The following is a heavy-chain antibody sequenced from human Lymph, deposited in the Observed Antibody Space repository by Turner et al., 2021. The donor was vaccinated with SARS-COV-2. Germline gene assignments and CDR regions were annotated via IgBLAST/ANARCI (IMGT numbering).Heavy chain of an antibody. V-gene: IGHV3-21*01. CDR2: ISSSSSYI. D-gene: IGHD4-17*01. CDR1: GFTFITYS. J-gene: IGHJ4*02. CDR3: ARDIPTTADYFDY. Sequence: EVQLVESGGGLVRPGGSLRLSCAASGFTFITYSMNWVRPAPGKGLEWISSISSSSSYIYYADSVKGRFTISRDDAKNSLYLQMNSLRAEDTAVYYCARDIPTTADYFDYWGQGTLVTVSS.